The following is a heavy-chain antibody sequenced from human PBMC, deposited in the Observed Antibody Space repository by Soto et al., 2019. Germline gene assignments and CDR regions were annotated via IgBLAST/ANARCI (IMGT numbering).Heavy chain of an antibody. J-gene: IGHJ4*02. CDR2: ISSSSSTI. CDR1: GFTFSSYS. D-gene: IGHD6-19*01. Sequence: LSLTCAASGFTFSSYSMNWVRQAPGKGLEWVSYISSSSSTIYYADSVKGRFTISRDNAKNSLYLQMNSLRAEDTAVYYCARAYSSGWDYWGQGTLVTVSS. V-gene: IGHV3-48*04. CDR3: ARAYSSGWDY.